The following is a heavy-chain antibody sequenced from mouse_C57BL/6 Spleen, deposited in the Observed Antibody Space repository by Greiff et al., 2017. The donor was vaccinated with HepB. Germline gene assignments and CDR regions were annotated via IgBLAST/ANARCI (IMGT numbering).Heavy chain of an antibody. J-gene: IGHJ2*01. D-gene: IGHD1-1*01. CDR3: TTAGITTVVATNYFDY. CDR1: GFNIKDDY. CDR2: IDPENGDT. V-gene: IGHV14-4*01. Sequence: EVQLQQSGAELVRPGASVKLSCTASGFNIKDDYMHWVKQRPEQGLEWIGWIDPENGDTEYASKFQGKATITADTPSNTAYLQLSSLTSEDTAVYYCTTAGITTVVATNYFDYWGQGTTLTVSS.